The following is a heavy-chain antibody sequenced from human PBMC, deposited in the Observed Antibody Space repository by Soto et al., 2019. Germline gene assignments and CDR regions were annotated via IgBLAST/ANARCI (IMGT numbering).Heavy chain of an antibody. CDR1: GFTFSSYA. J-gene: IGHJ4*02. CDR3: ARVTTVTTLDY. CDR2: ISYDGSNK. D-gene: IGHD4-17*01. Sequence: QVQLVESGGGVVQPGRSLRLSCAASGFTFSSYAMHWVRQAPGKGLEWVAVISYDGSNKYYADSVKGRFTISRDNSKNTLYLQMNSLRAEDTAVYYCARVTTVTTLDYWGQGTLVTVSS. V-gene: IGHV3-30-3*01.